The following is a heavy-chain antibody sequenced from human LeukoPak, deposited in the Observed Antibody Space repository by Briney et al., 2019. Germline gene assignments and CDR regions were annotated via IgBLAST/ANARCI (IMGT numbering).Heavy chain of an antibody. CDR2: IYYSGST. V-gene: IGHV4-59*01. J-gene: IGHJ4*02. CDR3: ARDGGLRDLQAFDY. Sequence: SETLSLTCTVSGGSISSYYWSWIRQPPGKGLEWIGYIYYSGSTNYNPSLKSRVTISVDTSKNQFSPKLSSVTAADTAVYYCARDGGLRDLQAFDYWGQGTLVTVSS. CDR1: GGSISSYY. D-gene: IGHD5-12*01.